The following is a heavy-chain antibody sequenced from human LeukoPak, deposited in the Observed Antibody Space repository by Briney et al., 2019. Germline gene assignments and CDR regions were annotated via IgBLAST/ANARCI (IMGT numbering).Heavy chain of an antibody. CDR2: IYSGGGT. CDR1: GFTVSSSY. V-gene: IGHV3-66*01. Sequence: GGSLRLSCAASGFTVSSSYMNWVRQAPGKGLEWVSLIYSGGGTYYADSVKGRFTISRDNSKNTLYLQMNSLRAEDTALYYCAKDSSVPYGITEWGQGTLVTVSS. D-gene: IGHD4-17*01. J-gene: IGHJ4*02. CDR3: AKDSSVPYGITE.